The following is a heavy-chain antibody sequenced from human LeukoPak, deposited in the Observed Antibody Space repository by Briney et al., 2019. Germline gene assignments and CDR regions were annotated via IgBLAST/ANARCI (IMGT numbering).Heavy chain of an antibody. CDR1: GFPFSSYG. Sequence: SGESLRLSCAASGFPFSSYGMSWVRQAPGKGLEWVSAISGSGGSTYYADSVKGRFTISRDNSKNTLYLQMNSLRAEDTAVYYCAKGGFIAAAGIYYYYYYMDVWGKGTTVTISS. CDR3: AKGGFIAAAGIYYYYYYMDV. CDR2: ISGSGGST. D-gene: IGHD6-13*01. V-gene: IGHV3-23*01. J-gene: IGHJ6*03.